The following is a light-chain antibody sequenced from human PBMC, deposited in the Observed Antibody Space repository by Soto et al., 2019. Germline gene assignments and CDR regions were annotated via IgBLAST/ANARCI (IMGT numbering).Light chain of an antibody. CDR3: QQRSNWPPIT. Sequence: IVTPQTPTCLFVYPRKRATLSCRASQSVSSNLAWYQQKPGQAPRLLIYGASTRATGIPARFSGSGSGTEFTLTISSLQSEDFAVYYCQQRSNWPPITFGQGTRLEIK. V-gene: IGKV3-15*01. CDR1: QSVSSN. CDR2: GAS. J-gene: IGKJ5*01.